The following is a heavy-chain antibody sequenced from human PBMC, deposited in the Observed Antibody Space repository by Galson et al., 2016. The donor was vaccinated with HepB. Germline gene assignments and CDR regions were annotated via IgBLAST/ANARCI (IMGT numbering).Heavy chain of an antibody. Sequence: SLRLSCAASGFSFSDSTMHWVRQASGKGLEWVSGISGSGGNTYYADSVKGRFTISRDNSKNTLYLQMNSLRAEDTAVYYCAKDSGSMIVVATTLDYWGQGTLVTVSS. D-gene: IGHD3-22*01. CDR1: GFSFSDST. CDR2: ISGSGGNT. CDR3: AKDSGSMIVVATTLDY. J-gene: IGHJ4*02. V-gene: IGHV3-23*01.